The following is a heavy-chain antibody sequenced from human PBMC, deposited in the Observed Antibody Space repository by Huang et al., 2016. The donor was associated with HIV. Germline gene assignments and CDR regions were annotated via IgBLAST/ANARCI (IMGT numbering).Heavy chain of an antibody. J-gene: IGHJ6*02. Sequence: VESGGRLVQPGGSIRLSGVGSTFTFVAYWMSWVRQSPGKGLEGVANIKKDESEKYYVESVKGRFNISRDNAKKVLFLEMNNVRVEDTATYYCATKTAAMDIWGQGTTVTVS. CDR2: IKKDESEK. D-gene: IGHD1-7*01. CDR1: TFTFVAYW. V-gene: IGHV3-7*01. CDR3: ATKTAAMDI.